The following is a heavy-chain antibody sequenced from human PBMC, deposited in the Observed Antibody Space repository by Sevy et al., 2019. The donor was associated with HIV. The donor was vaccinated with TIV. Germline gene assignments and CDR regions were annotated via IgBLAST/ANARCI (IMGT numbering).Heavy chain of an antibody. Sequence: GGSLRLSCAASGFIFSTYTMHWVRQAPGKGLEWVAVISYDGSFKDYADSVKGRFTISRDNSKNMLYLLMSGLRAEDTAVYYCASDRTYYFYYWGQGTLVTVSS. CDR2: ISYDGSFK. V-gene: IGHV3-30-3*01. CDR1: GFIFSTYT. J-gene: IGHJ4*02. CDR3: ASDRTYYFYY.